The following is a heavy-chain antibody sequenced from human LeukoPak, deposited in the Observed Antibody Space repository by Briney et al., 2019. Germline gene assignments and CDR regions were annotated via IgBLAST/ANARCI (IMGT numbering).Heavy chain of an antibody. Sequence: ASVKVSCKASGYTFTSYYMHWVRQAPGQGLEWMGIINPSGGSTSYAQKFQGRVTMTRDTSTSTVYMELSSLRSEDTAVYYCARVRGCSSTSCYTQEDAFDFWGQGTLVTVSS. J-gene: IGHJ3*01. V-gene: IGHV1-46*01. D-gene: IGHD2-2*02. CDR2: INPSGGST. CDR1: GYTFTSYY. CDR3: ARVRGCSSTSCYTQEDAFDF.